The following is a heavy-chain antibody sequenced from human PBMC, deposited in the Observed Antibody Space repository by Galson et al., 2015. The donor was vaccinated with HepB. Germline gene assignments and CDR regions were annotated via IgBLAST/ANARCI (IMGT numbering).Heavy chain of an antibody. CDR1: GFTFSNYA. J-gene: IGHJ3*02. CDR3: AKPPPDERRQQLATGAFDI. CDR2: ISSSGDRT. D-gene: IGHD6-13*01. Sequence: SLRLSCAASGFTFSNYAMDWVRQAPGKGLEWVSVISSSGDRTYYADSVRGRFTISRDNSKNTLYLQMNSLRAEETAVYYCAKPPPDERRQQLATGAFDIWGQGTMVTVSS. V-gene: IGHV3-23*01.